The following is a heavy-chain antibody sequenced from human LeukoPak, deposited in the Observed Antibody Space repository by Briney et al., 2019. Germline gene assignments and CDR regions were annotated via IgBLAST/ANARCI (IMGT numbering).Heavy chain of an antibody. CDR2: FDPEDGET. CDR1: GYTLTELS. J-gene: IGHJ4*02. CDR3: AREEMYYDGSGYYYGPYFDY. D-gene: IGHD3-22*01. V-gene: IGHV1-24*01. Sequence: GASVKVSCKVSGYTLTELSMHWVRQAPGKGLEWMGGFDPEDGETIYAQKFQGRVTMTEDTSTDTAYMELSSLRSEDTAVYYCAREEMYYDGSGYYYGPYFDYWGQGTLVTVSS.